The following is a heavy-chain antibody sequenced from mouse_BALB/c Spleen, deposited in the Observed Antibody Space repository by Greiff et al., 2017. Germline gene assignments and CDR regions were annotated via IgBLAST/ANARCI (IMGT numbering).Heavy chain of an antibody. D-gene: IGHD1-1*01. V-gene: IGHV10-1*02. CDR2: IRSKSNNYAT. CDR1: GFTFNTYA. Sequence: EVQVVESGGGLVQPKGSLKLSCAASGFTFNTYAMNWVRQAPGKGLEWVARIRSKSNNYATYYADSVKDRFTISRDDSQSMLYLQMNNLKTEDTAMYYCVRHKGYYGSDYYAMDYWGQGTSVTVSS. CDR3: VRHKGYYGSDYYAMDY. J-gene: IGHJ4*01.